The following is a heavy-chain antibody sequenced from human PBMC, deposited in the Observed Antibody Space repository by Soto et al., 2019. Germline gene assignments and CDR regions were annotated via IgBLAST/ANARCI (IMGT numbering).Heavy chain of an antibody. CDR1: GFTLSNYY. J-gene: IGHJ6*02. D-gene: IGHD4-4*01. CDR3: GRGRDRHYTAYYYYALDV. V-gene: IGHV3-72*01. Sequence: HPGGSLRLSCVASGFTLSNYYVDWVRQAPGKGLEWVGRTRDKPNRYTTEYAASVGGRFTISRDDSKNSLYLQLNRLNTEDTAVYYCGRGRDRHYTAYYYYALDVWGQGTTVTVSS. CDR2: TRDKPNRYTT.